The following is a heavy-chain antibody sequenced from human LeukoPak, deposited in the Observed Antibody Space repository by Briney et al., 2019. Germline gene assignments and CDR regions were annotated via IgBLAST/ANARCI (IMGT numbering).Heavy chain of an antibody. CDR1: GFTFSSYS. D-gene: IGHD1-26*01. J-gene: IGHJ4*02. V-gene: IGHV3-48*04. CDR2: ISSSSSTI. Sequence: ESGGSLRLSCAASGFTFSSYSMNWVRRAPGRGLEWVSYISSSSSTIYYADSVKGRFTISRDNAKNSLYLQMNSLRAEDTAVYYCARDWGSYVFDYWGQGTLVTVSS. CDR3: ARDWGSYVFDY.